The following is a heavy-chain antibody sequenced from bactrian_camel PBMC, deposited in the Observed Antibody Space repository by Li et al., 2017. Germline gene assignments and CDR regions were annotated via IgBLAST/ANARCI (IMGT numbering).Heavy chain of an antibody. Sequence: DVQLVESGGGLVQHGGSLRLSCAASGFTFSRVFMGWVRQALGKGLEWVTYINNGGSTFYADSVKGRFAISRDHDKNTMYLQMVGLKTEDTAMYYCAKEARDVPYDYCSGRWCYRPTFGYWGQGTQVTVS. CDR2: INNGGST. D-gene: IGHD3*01. CDR1: GFTFSRVF. J-gene: IGHJ6*01. V-gene: IGHV3S10*01. CDR3: AKEARDVPYDYCSGRWCYRPTFGY.